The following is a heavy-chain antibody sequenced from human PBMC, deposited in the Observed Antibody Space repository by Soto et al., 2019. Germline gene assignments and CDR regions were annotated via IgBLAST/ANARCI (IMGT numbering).Heavy chain of an antibody. V-gene: IGHV4-30-4*02. D-gene: IGHD2-21*01. Sequence: SETLSLTCTVSGDSIGSGNSYLSWILHAPGKGLEWVGYIFSSGTNYYNASLKSRLTMSLDTSQNQFSLKLNSVTAADTAVYFCARVPSLFDFYYAIEVWGQGTTVPVSS. CDR3: ARVPSLFDFYYAIEV. CDR2: IFSSGTN. J-gene: IGHJ6*02. CDR1: GDSIGSGNSY.